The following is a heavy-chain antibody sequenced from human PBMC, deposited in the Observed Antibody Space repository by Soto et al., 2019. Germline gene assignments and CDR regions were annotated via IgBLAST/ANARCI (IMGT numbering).Heavy chain of an antibody. J-gene: IGHJ4*02. CDR3: ARGVAVGVDY. V-gene: IGHV1-8*01. D-gene: IGHD2-2*01. CDR2: MNPNSGAT. CDR1: GYTFTSLD. Sequence: QVQLVQSGAEVMQPGASVKVSCKASGYTFTSLDINWVRQATGQGLEWMGWMNPNSGATGYAQTFQGRVSMTRDTSISTAYMELSSLKSEDTAMYYCARGVAVGVDYWGQGTLVTVSS.